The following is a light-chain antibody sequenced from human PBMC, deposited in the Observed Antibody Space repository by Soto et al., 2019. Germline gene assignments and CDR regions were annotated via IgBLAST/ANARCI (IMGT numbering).Light chain of an antibody. CDR3: QQRSNWPPIT. CDR1: QSVSSY. CDR2: DTS. V-gene: IGKV3-11*01. Sequence: EIVFTQSPSTLSLSPGERATLSCRASQSVSSYLAWYQQKPGQAPRLLICDTSIRASGIPARFSGSGSGTDFTLTISSLDPEDFAVYYCQQRSNWPPITFGQGTRLEIK. J-gene: IGKJ5*01.